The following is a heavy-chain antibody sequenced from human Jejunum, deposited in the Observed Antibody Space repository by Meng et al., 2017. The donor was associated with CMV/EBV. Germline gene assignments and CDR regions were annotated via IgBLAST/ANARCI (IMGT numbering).Heavy chain of an antibody. V-gene: IGHV4-31*03. D-gene: IGHD6-19*01. CDR2: IYYSGST. CDR3: ARVSSGWDYFDY. J-gene: IGHJ4*02. Sequence: QVQLQGAGPGMVQPFQTLSLTCTVSGGSVSSGGYYWTWIRQHPGKGLEWFGHIYYSGSTFYNPSLKRRVIISIGTSKNQFSLNLRSVTAADTAVYYCARVSSGWDYFDYWGQGTLVTVSS. CDR1: GGSVSSGGYY.